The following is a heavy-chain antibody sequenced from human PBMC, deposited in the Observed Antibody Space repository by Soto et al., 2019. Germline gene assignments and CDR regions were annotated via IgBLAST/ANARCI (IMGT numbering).Heavy chain of an antibody. J-gene: IGHJ4*02. CDR1: RGTFGSYA. D-gene: IGHD2-2*01. CDR3: ATALGCRSTSCTLDY. CDR2: IIPVSGAA. V-gene: IGHV1-69*01. Sequence: QVQLVQSGAEVKKPGSSVKVSCKASRGTFGSYAFSWVRQAPGQGLEWMGGIIPVSGAAHYAQKFQGRVTITADESTSTAYMELSSLSSQDTAVYYCATALGCRSTSCTLDYWGQGTRVSVSS.